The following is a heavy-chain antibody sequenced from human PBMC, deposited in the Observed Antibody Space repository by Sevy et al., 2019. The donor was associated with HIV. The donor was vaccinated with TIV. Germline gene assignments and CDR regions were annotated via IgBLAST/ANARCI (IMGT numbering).Heavy chain of an antibody. CDR2: IYSGGST. Sequence: GGSLRLSCAASGFTVSSNYMSWVRQAPGKGLEWVSVIYSGGSTYYADSVKGRFTISRDNSKNTLYLQMTSLRAEDTAVYYCARQYSNDNWFDPWGQGTLVTVSS. CDR1: GFTVSSNY. CDR3: ARQYSNDNWFDP. D-gene: IGHD4-4*01. J-gene: IGHJ5*02. V-gene: IGHV3-53*01.